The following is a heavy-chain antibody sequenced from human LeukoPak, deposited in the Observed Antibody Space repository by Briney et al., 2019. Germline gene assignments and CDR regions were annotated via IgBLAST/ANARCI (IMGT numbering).Heavy chain of an antibody. D-gene: IGHD4-17*01. J-gene: IGHJ6*02. V-gene: IGHV1-2*02. CDR3: ARATTVTTLDYYYGMDV. CDR1: GYTFTGYY. Sequence: ASVKVSCKASGYTFTGYYTHWVRQAPGQGLEWMGWINPNSGGTNYAQKFQGRVTMTRDTSISTAYMELSRLRSDDTAVYYCARATTVTTLDYYYGMDVWGRGTTVTVSS. CDR2: INPNSGGT.